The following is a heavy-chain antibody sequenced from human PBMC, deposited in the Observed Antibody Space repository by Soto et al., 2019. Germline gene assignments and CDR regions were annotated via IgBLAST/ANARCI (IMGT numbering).Heavy chain of an antibody. D-gene: IGHD3-22*01. Sequence: VGSLRLSCAAAGFTFSNAGISRVRQAPGKGLEWVGRVKSKNDGGTTDFAAPVKGRFAISRDDSKNMVYLEMNSLQTEDTAIYYCTTDSYITSIIVRFDYWGHGTLVTVSS. CDR2: VKSKNDGGTT. V-gene: IGHV3-15*07. J-gene: IGHJ4*01. CDR3: TTDSYITSIIVRFDY. CDR1: GFTFSNAG.